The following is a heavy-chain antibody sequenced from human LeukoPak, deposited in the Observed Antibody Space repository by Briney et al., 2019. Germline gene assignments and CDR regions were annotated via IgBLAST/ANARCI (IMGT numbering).Heavy chain of an antibody. V-gene: IGHV1-8*01. CDR1: GYTFTSYD. J-gene: IGHJ6*03. Sequence: ASVKVSCKASGYTFTSYDINWVRQAPGQGLEWMGWMNPNSGNTGYAQKFQGRVTMTRNTSISTAYMELSSLRSEDTAVYYCARTRTRTTGTTLYYYYMDVWGKGTTVTVSS. D-gene: IGHD1-1*01. CDR2: MNPNSGNT. CDR3: ARTRTRTTGTTLYYYYMDV.